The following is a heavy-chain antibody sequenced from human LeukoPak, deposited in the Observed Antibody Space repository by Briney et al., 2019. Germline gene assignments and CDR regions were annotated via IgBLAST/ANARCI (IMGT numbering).Heavy chain of an antibody. J-gene: IGHJ6*02. D-gene: IGHD2-2*01. CDR2: IYTSGST. Sequence: SETLSPTCAVSGGSISSGGYSWSWIRQPAGKGLEWIGRIYTSGSTNYNPSLKSRVTMSVDTSKNQFSLKLSSVTAADTAVYYCARGDIVVVPAAKGDDYYYYYGMDVWGQGTTVTVSS. CDR3: ARGDIVVVPAAKGDDYYYYYGMDV. V-gene: IGHV4-61*02. CDR1: GGSISSGGYS.